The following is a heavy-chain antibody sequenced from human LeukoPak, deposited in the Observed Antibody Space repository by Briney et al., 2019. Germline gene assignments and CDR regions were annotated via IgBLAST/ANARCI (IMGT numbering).Heavy chain of an antibody. CDR1: GFTFSSYS. Sequence: PGGSLRLSCAASGFTFSSYSMNWVRQAPGKGLEWVSSISSSSSYIYYADSVKGRFTISRDNAENSLYLQMNSLRAEDTAVYYCAREGCSGGSCYSDYWGQGTLVTVSS. V-gene: IGHV3-21*01. CDR2: ISSSSSYI. J-gene: IGHJ4*02. D-gene: IGHD2-15*01. CDR3: AREGCSGGSCYSDY.